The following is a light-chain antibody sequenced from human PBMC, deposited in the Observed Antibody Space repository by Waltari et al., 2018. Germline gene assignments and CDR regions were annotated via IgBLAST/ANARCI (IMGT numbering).Light chain of an antibody. CDR3: SSYAGSTYYV. Sequence: QSALTQPPSASGSPGQSVTISCTGTSSDVGGYNYVPWYQKPPGKAPKRMIYEVSKRPSGVPDRVSGSKSGNTASLTVSGLQAEDEADYYCSSYAGSTYYVFGTGTKVTVL. V-gene: IGLV2-8*01. CDR1: SSDVGGYNY. J-gene: IGLJ1*01. CDR2: EVS.